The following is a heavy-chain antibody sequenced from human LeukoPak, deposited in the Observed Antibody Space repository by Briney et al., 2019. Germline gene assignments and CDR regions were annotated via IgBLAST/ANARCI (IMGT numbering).Heavy chain of an antibody. CDR3: ARETTTVTTSFDY. D-gene: IGHD4-17*01. CDR1: GYTFTSYY. V-gene: IGHV1-69*13. J-gene: IGHJ4*02. CDR2: IIPIFGTA. Sequence: GASGKVSCKASGYTFTSYYMHWVRQAPGQGLEWMGGIIPIFGTANYAQKFQGRVTITADESTSTAYMELSSLRSEDTAVYYCARETTTVTTSFDYWGQGTLVTVSS.